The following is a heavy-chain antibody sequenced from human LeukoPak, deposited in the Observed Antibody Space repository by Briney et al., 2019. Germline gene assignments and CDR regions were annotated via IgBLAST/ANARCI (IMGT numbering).Heavy chain of an antibody. CDR3: ARESTSSGYYHAPDY. Sequence: GGSLSLSCAASGFPFSRYAMSWVRQAPGKGLEWVSVISGSGGTAYNADSLKGRFTISRDNSKNTLYLQMSSLRAEDTAIYYCARESTSSGYYHAPDYWGQGTLVTVSS. CDR1: GFPFSRYA. J-gene: IGHJ4*02. CDR2: ISGSGGTA. V-gene: IGHV3-23*01. D-gene: IGHD3-22*01.